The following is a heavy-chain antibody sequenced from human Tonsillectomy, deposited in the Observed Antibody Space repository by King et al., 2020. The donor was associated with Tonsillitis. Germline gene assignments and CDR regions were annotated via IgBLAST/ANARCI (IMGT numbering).Heavy chain of an antibody. D-gene: IGHD5-18*01. J-gene: IGHJ4*02. CDR2: IFYSGTT. V-gene: IGHV4-39*01. Sequence: LPLQESGPGLVKSSETLSLTCTVSGVSISSSDYYWDWIRQPPGKGLEWIGNIFYSGTTYYNPSLKSRVTISVDTSKNQFSLKLSSVTAADTAVYYCARHSKYTAGFDYWGQGTLVTVSS. CDR1: GVSISSSDYY. CDR3: ARHSKYTAGFDY.